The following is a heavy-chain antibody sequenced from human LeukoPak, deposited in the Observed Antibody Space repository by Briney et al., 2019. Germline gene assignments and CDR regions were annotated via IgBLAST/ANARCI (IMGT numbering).Heavy chain of an antibody. D-gene: IGHD6-19*01. CDR3: ARVGYTSGWYRN. Sequence: SETLSLTCTVSGGSISSYYWSWIRQHPGKGLEWIGYIYYSGSTYYNPSLKSRVTISVDTSKNQFSLKLSSVTAADTAVYYCARVGYTSGWYRNWGQGTLVTVSS. CDR1: GGSISSYY. J-gene: IGHJ4*02. CDR2: IYYSGST. V-gene: IGHV4-59*06.